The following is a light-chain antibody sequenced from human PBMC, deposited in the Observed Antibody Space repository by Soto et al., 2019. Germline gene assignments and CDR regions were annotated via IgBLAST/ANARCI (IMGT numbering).Light chain of an antibody. CDR2: DAS. V-gene: IGKV3-15*01. CDR1: QSVSSN. CDR3: QQYNNGPLT. J-gene: IGKJ4*01. Sequence: EIVMTQSPATLSVSPGERATLSCRASQSVSSNLAWYQHKPGQAPRLLIYDASTRATGIPARFSGSGSGTEFTLTISSLQSEDFAVYYCQQYNNGPLTFGGGTKVDIK.